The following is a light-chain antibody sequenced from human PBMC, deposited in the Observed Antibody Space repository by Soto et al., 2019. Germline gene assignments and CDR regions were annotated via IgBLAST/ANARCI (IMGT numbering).Light chain of an antibody. CDR1: SNDVGGYNY. CDR3: SSYTTSSSYV. J-gene: IGLJ1*01. CDR2: EVS. Sequence: LTQPASVSGSPGQSITISCTGSSNDVGGYNYVSWYQQHPGKAPKLILYEVSNRPSGVSHRFSGSKSANTASLTISGLQTEDEADYYCSSYTTSSSYVFGTGTKVTVL. V-gene: IGLV2-14*01.